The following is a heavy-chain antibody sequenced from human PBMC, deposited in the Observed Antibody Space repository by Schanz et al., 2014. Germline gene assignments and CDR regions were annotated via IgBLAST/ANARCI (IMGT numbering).Heavy chain of an antibody. CDR2: ISSSSGTI. Sequence: EVQLLESGGRLVQPGGSLRLSCEASGFTFSNYGMNWVRQAPEKGLEWVSYISSSSGTIYYADSVKGRFTISRDNAKNLLYLQMNGLRVEDTAVYYCAGGEYQLLYGNWGQGTLVTVSS. CDR1: GFTFSNYG. J-gene: IGHJ4*02. V-gene: IGHV3-48*01. CDR3: AGGEYQLLYGN. D-gene: IGHD2-2*02.